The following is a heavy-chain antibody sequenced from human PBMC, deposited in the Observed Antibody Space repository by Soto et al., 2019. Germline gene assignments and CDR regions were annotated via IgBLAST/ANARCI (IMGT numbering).Heavy chain of an antibody. Sequence: QVQLVQSGAEVKKPGSSVKVSCKASGGTFSSYAISWVRQAPGQGLEWMGGIIPIFGTANYAQKFQGRVTITADESTSTAYMGLSSLRSEDTAVYYCARARSRGYSGYFDYWGQGTLVTVSS. J-gene: IGHJ4*02. D-gene: IGHD5-18*01. CDR1: GGTFSSYA. CDR3: ARARSRGYSGYFDY. V-gene: IGHV1-69*01. CDR2: IIPIFGTA.